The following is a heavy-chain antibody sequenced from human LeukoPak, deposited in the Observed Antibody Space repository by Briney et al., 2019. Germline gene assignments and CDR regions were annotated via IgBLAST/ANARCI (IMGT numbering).Heavy chain of an antibody. V-gene: IGHV3-30*18. D-gene: IGHD3-9*01. CDR2: ISYDGSNK. Sequence: PGRSLRLSCAASGFTFSSYGMHWVRQAPGKGLEWVAVISYDGSNKYYADSEKGRFTISRDNSKNTLYLQTNSQRAEDTAVYYYAKAPYDILTGYSPSWGQGTLVTVPS. CDR3: AKAPYDILTGYSPS. CDR1: GFTFSSYG. J-gene: IGHJ5*02.